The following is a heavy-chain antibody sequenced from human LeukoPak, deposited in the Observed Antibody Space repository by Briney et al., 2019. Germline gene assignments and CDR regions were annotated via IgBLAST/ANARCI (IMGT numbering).Heavy chain of an antibody. CDR2: IYPGDSDT. CDR1: GYSFTNYW. J-gene: IGHJ5*02. D-gene: IGHD2-15*01. CDR3: ARRYCSGGSCYRNWFDP. Sequence: GESLKISCKGSGYSFTNYWIGWVRQMPGKGLEWMGIIYPGDSDTTYSPSFQGQVTLSADKSIPTAYLQWSSLKASDTAIYYCARRYCSGGSCYRNWFDPWGQGTLVTVSS. V-gene: IGHV5-51*01.